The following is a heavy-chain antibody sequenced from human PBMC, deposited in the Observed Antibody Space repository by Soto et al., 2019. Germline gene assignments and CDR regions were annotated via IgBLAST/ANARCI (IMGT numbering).Heavy chain of an antibody. V-gene: IGHV1-18*01. CDR3: ARVRGSWSPTYCYYGIDG. D-gene: IGHD6-13*01. CDR2: ISAYNGNT. CDR1: GYTFTSYG. Sequence: ASVKVSCKASGYTFTSYGISWVRQAPGQGLEWMGWISAYNGNTNYAQKLQGRVTMTTDASTSTAYMELRSLRSDDTAVYYCARVRGSWSPTYCYYGIDGWRQRPTVTVSS. J-gene: IGHJ6*02.